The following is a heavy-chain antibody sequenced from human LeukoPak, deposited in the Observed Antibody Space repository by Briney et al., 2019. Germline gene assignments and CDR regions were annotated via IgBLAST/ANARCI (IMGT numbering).Heavy chain of an antibody. J-gene: IGHJ4*02. CDR2: MNPNSGNT. D-gene: IGHD3-22*01. CDR3: ARSYYDSSGYPTYDY. V-gene: IGHV1-8*03. Sequence: ASVKVSCKASGYTFTSYDINWVRQATGQGLEWMGWMNPNSGNTGYAQKFQGRVTITRNTSISTAYMELSSLRSEDTAVYYCARSYYDSSGYPTYDYWGQGTLVTVSS. CDR1: GYTFTSYD.